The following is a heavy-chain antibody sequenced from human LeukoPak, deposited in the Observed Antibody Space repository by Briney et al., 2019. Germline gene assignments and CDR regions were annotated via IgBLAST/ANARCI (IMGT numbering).Heavy chain of an antibody. V-gene: IGHV1-8*03. CDR2: MNPNSGNT. CDR3: ARGYKDIVVVPAASYRYYYYYMDV. Sequence: ASVKVSCKASGYTFTSYDINWLRQATGQGLEWMGWMNPNSGNTGYAQKFQGRVTITRNTSISTAYMELSSLRSEDTAVYYCARGYKDIVVVPAASYRYYYYYMDVWGKGTTVTVSS. J-gene: IGHJ6*03. CDR1: GYTFTSYD. D-gene: IGHD2-2*01.